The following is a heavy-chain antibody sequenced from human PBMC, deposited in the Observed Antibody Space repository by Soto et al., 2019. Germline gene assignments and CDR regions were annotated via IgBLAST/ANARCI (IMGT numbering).Heavy chain of an antibody. CDR3: AKTLGFCSSTSCTYGMDV. D-gene: IGHD2-2*01. V-gene: IGHV3-23*01. J-gene: IGHJ6*02. CDR1: GFTFSSYA. CDR2: ISGSGGST. Sequence: PGGSLRLSCAASGFTFSSYAMSWVRQAPGKGLEWVSVISGSGGSTYYADSVKGRFTISRDNSKNTLYLQMNSLRAEDTAVYYCAKTLGFCSSTSCTYGMDVWGQGTTVTGSS.